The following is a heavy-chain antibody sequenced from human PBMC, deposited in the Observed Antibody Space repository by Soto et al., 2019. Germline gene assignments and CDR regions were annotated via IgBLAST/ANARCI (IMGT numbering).Heavy chain of an antibody. CDR2: IYYSGST. Sequence: SETLSLTCTVSGGSISSYYWTWIRQPPGKGLEWIGSIYYSGSTNYNPSLKSRVTISVDTSKNQFSLKLSSVTAADTAVYYCARDGGNWFDPWGQGTLVTVSS. J-gene: IGHJ5*02. V-gene: IGHV4-59*01. CDR3: ARDGGNWFDP. CDR1: GGSISSYY.